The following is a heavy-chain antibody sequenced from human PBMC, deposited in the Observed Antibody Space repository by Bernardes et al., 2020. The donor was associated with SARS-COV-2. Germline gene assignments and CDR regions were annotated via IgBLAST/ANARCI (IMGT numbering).Heavy chain of an antibody. J-gene: IGHJ3*02. Sequence: GGSLRLSCATSGFTFSNYAMSWVRQAPGKGLEWVSGISGSGRGEQAAESVRGRFTISRDNSKNTLYLQMNSLRAEDTAVYYCAKVHYVSGSYDPRPDAFDIWGQGTMVTVSS. CDR3: AKVHYVSGSYDPRPDAFDI. CDR1: GFTFSNYA. D-gene: IGHD3-16*01. V-gene: IGHV3-23*01. CDR2: ISGSGRGE.